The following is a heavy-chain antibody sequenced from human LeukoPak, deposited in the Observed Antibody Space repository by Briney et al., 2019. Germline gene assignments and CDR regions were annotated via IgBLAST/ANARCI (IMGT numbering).Heavy chain of an antibody. CDR1: GFTFSSYA. Sequence: GGSLRLSCAASGFTFSSYAMSWVRQVPGKGLEWVSTISGSGDSTYYADSVKGRFTISRDNSKNTLYLQINSLRAEDTALYYCAKSRAIVVVITGTPSDYWGQGTLVTVSS. V-gene: IGHV3-23*01. CDR3: AKSRAIVVVITGTPSDY. CDR2: ISGSGDST. J-gene: IGHJ4*02. D-gene: IGHD3-22*01.